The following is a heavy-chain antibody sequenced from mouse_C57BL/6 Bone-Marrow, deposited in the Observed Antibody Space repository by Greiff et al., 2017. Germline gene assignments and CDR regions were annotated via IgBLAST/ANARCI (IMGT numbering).Heavy chain of an antibody. CDR3: ARSVLITTVVATDWYFDV. D-gene: IGHD1-1*01. Sequence: VQLQQSGPELVKPGASVKIPCKASGYTFTDYNMDWVKQSHGKSLEWIGDINPNNGGTIYNQKFKGKATLTVDKSSSTAYMERRSLTSEDTAVYYCARSVLITTVVATDWYFDVWGTGTTVTVSS. J-gene: IGHJ1*03. CDR2: INPNNGGT. CDR1: GYTFTDYN. V-gene: IGHV1-18*01.